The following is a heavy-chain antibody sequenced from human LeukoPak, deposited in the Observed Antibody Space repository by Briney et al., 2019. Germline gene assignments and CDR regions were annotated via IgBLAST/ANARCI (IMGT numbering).Heavy chain of an antibody. J-gene: IGHJ6*03. CDR3: ARRGSYGDYGYYYYYMDV. Sequence: SETLSLTCTVSGGSISSSSYYWVWIRQPPGKGLEWIGTIDYSGTTYYKPSLKSRVTISVDTSKNQFSLKLSSVTAADTAVYCCARRGSYGDYGYYYYYMDVWGKGTTVTISS. CDR1: GGSISSSSYY. D-gene: IGHD4-17*01. CDR2: IDYSGTT. V-gene: IGHV4-39*07.